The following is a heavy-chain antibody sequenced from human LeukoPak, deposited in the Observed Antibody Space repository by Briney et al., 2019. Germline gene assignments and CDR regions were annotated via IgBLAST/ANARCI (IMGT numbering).Heavy chain of an antibody. J-gene: IGHJ3*02. CDR1: GSIFRNYG. D-gene: IGHD3-22*01. V-gene: IGHV3-30*18. CDR3: AKDRYYYDSSGYNPAADAFDI. Sequence: GGSLRLSCAASGSIFRNYGMHWVRQAPGKGLEWVTFMAYDGSKKYYADSVKGRFTISRDNAKNSLYLQMNSLRAEDTAVYYCAKDRYYYDSSGYNPAADAFDIWGQGTMVTVSS. CDR2: MAYDGSKK.